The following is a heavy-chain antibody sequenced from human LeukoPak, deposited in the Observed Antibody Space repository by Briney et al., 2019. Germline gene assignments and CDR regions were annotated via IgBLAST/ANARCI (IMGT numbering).Heavy chain of an antibody. J-gene: IGHJ4*02. D-gene: IGHD1-26*01. CDR1: GFTFSSYA. V-gene: IGHV3-30-3*01. Sequence: PGRSLRLSCAASGFTFSSYAMHWVRQAPGKGLEWVAVISYDGSNKYYADSVKGRFTISRDNSKNTLYLQMNSLRAEDTAVYYCARDFAGATQGDLVYWGQGTLVTISS. CDR2: ISYDGSNK. CDR3: ARDFAGATQGDLVY.